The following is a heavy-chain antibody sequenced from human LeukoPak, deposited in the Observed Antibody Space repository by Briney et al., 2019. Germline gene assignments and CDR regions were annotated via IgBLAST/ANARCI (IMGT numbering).Heavy chain of an antibody. CDR1: GFTFSNHA. J-gene: IGHJ4*02. V-gene: IGHV3-23*01. Sequence: GGSLRPSCAASGFTFSNHAMSWVRQAPGKGLEWVSAIGGRDGSTYYADSVKGRFTISRDNSKNTLYVQMNSLRAEDTAVYYCAKGHYYGSGSLDYWGQGTLVTVSS. CDR3: AKGHYYGSGSLDY. CDR2: IGGRDGST. D-gene: IGHD3-10*01.